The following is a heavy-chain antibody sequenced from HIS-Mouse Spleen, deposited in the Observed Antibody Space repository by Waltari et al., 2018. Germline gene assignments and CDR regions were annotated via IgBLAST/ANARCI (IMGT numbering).Heavy chain of an antibody. Sequence: QVQLVESGGGVVQPGRSLRLSCAASGFPVSSYGRHWVRQAPGKGLEWVAVISYDGSNKYYADSVKGRFTISRDNSKNTLYLQMNSLRAEDTAVYYCAKASSGWLDYWGQGTLVTVSS. D-gene: IGHD6-19*01. CDR1: GFPVSSYG. V-gene: IGHV3-30*18. CDR2: ISYDGSNK. J-gene: IGHJ4*02. CDR3: AKASSGWLDY.